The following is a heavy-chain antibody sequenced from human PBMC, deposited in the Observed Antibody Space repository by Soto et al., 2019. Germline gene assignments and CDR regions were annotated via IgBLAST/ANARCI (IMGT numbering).Heavy chain of an antibody. D-gene: IGHD7-27*01. CDR1: GFTFSSYW. J-gene: IGHJ4*02. CDR3: ARDLEVGPGVFDY. V-gene: IGHV3-21*01. CDR2: INSNSSYT. Sequence: GGSLRLSCAASGFTFSSYWMHWVRQAPGKGLVWVSCINSNSSYTNYADSVKGRFTISRDNAKNSLYLQMNSLRAEDTAVYYCARDLEVGPGVFDYWGQGTLVTVSS.